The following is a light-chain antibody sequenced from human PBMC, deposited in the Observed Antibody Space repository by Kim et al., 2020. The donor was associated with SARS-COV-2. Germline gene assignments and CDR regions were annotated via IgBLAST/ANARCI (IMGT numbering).Light chain of an antibody. CDR3: FSYAGNTTWV. J-gene: IGLJ3*02. Sequence: GQSITISCTGTSSDVGGYNYVSWYQQHPGKAPKLMIYDVSDRPSGVSNRFSGSKSGNTASLTISGLQAEDEADYFCFSYAGNTTWVFGGGTQLTVL. CDR1: SSDVGGYNY. V-gene: IGLV2-14*03. CDR2: DVS.